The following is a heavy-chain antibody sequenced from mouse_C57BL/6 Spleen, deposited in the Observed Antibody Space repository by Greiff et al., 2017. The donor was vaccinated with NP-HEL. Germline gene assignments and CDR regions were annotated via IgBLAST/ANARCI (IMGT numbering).Heavy chain of an antibody. J-gene: IGHJ2*01. CDR1: GFTFSSYA. CDR2: ISDGGSYT. V-gene: IGHV5-4*03. CDR3: ARGGDYKGGIGY. Sequence: EVMLVESGGGLVKPGGSLKLSCAASGFTFSSYAMSWVRQTPEKRLEWVATISDGGSYTYYPDNVKGRFTISRDNAKNNLYLQMSHLKSEDTAMYYCARGGDYKGGIGYWGQGTTLTVSS. D-gene: IGHD2-4*01.